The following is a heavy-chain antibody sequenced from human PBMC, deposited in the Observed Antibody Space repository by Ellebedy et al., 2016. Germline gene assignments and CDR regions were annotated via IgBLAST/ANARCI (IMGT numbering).Heavy chain of an antibody. CDR2: IYYIGST. CDR1: GGSISSYY. V-gene: IGHV4-59*01. CDR3: ARGSMVRGVIIPFDY. D-gene: IGHD3-10*01. Sequence: SETLSLTCTVSGGSISSYYWSWIRQPPGKGLEWIGYIYYIGSTNYNPSLKSRVNISEDTSKNHFSLKLSSVTAADTAVYYCARGSMVRGVIIPFDYWGQGTLVTVSS. J-gene: IGHJ4*02.